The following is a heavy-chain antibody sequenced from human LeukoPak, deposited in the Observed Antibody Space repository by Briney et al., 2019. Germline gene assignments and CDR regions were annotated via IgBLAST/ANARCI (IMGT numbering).Heavy chain of an antibody. CDR3: ARFIAAPYYFDY. V-gene: IGHV3-21*01. J-gene: IGHJ4*02. Sequence: GGSLRLSCAASGFSFSNYGMSWVRQAPGKGLEWVSSISTSGSSTYYVDSVKGRFTISRDNAKNSLYLQMNSLRAEDTAVYYCARFIAAPYYFDYWGRGTLVTVSS. CDR2: ISTSGSST. D-gene: IGHD6-13*01. CDR1: GFSFSNYG.